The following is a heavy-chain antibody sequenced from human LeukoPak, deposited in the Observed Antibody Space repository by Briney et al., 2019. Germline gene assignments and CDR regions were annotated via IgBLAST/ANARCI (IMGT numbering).Heavy chain of an antibody. CDR2: IYYSGST. J-gene: IGHJ4*02. V-gene: IGHV4-31*03. Sequence: SETLSLTCTVSGGSISSGGYYWSWIRQHPGKGLEWIGYIYYSGSTYYNPSLKSRVTISVDTSKNQFSLKLSSVTAADTAVCYCATVPPGGDYYFDYWGQGTLVTVSS. CDR1: GGSISSGGYY. CDR3: ATVPPGGDYYFDY. D-gene: IGHD2-21*02.